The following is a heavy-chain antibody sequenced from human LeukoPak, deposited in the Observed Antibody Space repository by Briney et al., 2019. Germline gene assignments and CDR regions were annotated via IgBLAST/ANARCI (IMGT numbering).Heavy chain of an antibody. CDR1: GGSISSYY. V-gene: IGHV4-59*01. J-gene: IGHJ4*02. CDR2: IYYSGST. D-gene: IGHD3-3*01. Sequence: SETLSLTCTVSGGSISSYYWSWIRQPPGKGLEWIGYIYYSGSTNYNPSLKSRVTISVDTSKNQFSLKLSSVTAADTAVYYCAATYYDFWSGYYTGYYFDYWGQGTLVTVSS. CDR3: AATYYDFWSGYYTGYYFDY.